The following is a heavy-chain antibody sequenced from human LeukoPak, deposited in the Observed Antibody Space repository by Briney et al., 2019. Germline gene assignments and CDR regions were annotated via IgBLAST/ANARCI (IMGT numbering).Heavy chain of an antibody. Sequence: GGSLRLSCAASGFTFSNYAMTWVRQAPGKGLEWVSGISGSGGSIYYADSVNGRFTVSRDNSKNTLFLQMNSLRVEDTAVYFCAKVRRITVFGVVGDFDIWGQGTMVTVSS. CDR1: GFTFSNYA. CDR3: AKVRRITVFGVVGDFDI. D-gene: IGHD3-3*01. V-gene: IGHV3-23*01. CDR2: ISGSGGSI. J-gene: IGHJ3*02.